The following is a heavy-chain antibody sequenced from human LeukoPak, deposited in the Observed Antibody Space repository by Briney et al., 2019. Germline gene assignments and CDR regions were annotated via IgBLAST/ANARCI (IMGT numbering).Heavy chain of an antibody. CDR3: AKDTYGSGSYTFSY. Sequence: PGGSLRLSCAASGFTFDDYAMHWVRQAPGKGLEWVSGISWNSGSIDYADSVKGRFTISRDNAKNSLYLQMNSLRAEDTALYYCAKDTYGSGSYTFSYWGQGTLVTVSS. D-gene: IGHD3-10*01. CDR1: GFTFDDYA. V-gene: IGHV3-9*01. CDR2: ISWNSGSI. J-gene: IGHJ4*02.